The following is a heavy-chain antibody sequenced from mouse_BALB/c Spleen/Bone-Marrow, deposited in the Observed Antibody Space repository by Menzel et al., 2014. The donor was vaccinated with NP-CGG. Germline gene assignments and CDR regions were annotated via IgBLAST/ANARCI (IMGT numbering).Heavy chain of an antibody. D-gene: IGHD1-2*01. CDR3: ARTHYYGWFDS. CDR2: ISYSGGT. CDR1: GDSITSGY. V-gene: IGHV3-8*02. Sequence: LMESGPSLVKPSQTLSLTCSVTGDSITSGYWNWIRKFPGNKLEYMGFISYSGGTYYKPSLRSRISITRDTSKNQYYLQLNSVTTEDTATYFCARTHYYGWFDSWGQGTTLTVSS. J-gene: IGHJ2*01.